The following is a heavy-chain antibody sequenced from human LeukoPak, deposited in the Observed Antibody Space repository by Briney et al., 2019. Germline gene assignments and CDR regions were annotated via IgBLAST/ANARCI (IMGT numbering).Heavy chain of an antibody. CDR3: ARDRRCSGGSCYSSGRRADFGY. J-gene: IGHJ4*02. CDR1: GYTFTSYD. CDR2: MNPNSGNT. D-gene: IGHD2-15*01. Sequence: ASVKVSCKASGYTFTSYDINWVRQATGQGLEWMGWMNPNSGNTGYAQKFQGRVTMTRNTSISTAYMELSSLRSEDTAVYYCARDRRCSGGSCYSSGRRADFGYWGQGTLVTVSS. V-gene: IGHV1-8*01.